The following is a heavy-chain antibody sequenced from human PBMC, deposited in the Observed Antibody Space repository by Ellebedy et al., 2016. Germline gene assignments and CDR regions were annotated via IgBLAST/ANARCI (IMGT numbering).Heavy chain of an antibody. CDR1: GFTFSSYW. J-gene: IGHJ6*02. V-gene: IGHV3-7*01. CDR3: AKDEAPNYYGSGSYNDYGMDV. D-gene: IGHD3-10*01. CDR2: IKQDGSEK. Sequence: GGSLRLXCAASGFTFSSYWMSWVRQAPGKGLEWVANIKQDGSEKYYVDSVKGRFTISRDNAKNSLYLQMNSLRAEDTAVYYCAKDEAPNYYGSGSYNDYGMDVWGQGTTVTVSS.